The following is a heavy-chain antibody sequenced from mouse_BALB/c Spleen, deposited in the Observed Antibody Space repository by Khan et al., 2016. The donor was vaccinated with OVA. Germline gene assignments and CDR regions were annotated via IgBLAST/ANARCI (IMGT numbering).Heavy chain of an antibody. Sequence: VKLLESGAELAKPGASVKMSCKASGYTFTTSWMPWVTQRPGQGLDCIGYINPSTGSTEYNQKFKDKANLTADKSSSTAYIQLNSMTSEDSAVYYCARRGGYSIFADWGQGTLVTGSA. CDR1: GYTFTTSW. V-gene: IGHV1-7*01. CDR2: INPSTGST. D-gene: IGHD2-5*01. CDR3: ARRGGYSIFAD. J-gene: IGHJ3*01.